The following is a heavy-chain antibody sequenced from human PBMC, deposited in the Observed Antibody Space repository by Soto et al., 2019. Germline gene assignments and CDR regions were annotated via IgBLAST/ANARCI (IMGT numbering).Heavy chain of an antibody. V-gene: IGHV4-31*03. J-gene: IGHJ4*02. CDR2: IYYSGST. D-gene: IGHD3-22*01. CDR3: AGLYPYESSGYHLNY. Sequence: SETQSLTCTVSGGSISSGGYYWSWIRQRPGKGLEWIGYIYYSGSTYYNPSLKSRVTISVDTSKNQFSLKLRSVTAADTAVFYCAGLYPYESSGYHLNYWGQGALVTVSS. CDR1: GGSISSGGYY.